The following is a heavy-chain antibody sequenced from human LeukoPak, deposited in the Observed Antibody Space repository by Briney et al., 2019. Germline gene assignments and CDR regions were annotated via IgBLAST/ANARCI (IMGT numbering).Heavy chain of an antibody. CDR1: GGSISSSSYY. D-gene: IGHD1-26*01. V-gene: IGHV4-39*07. CDR3: ARDLGGSRDS. Sequence: PSETLSLTCTVSGGSISSSSYYWGWIRQPPGKGLEWIGSIYYSGSTYYNPSLKSRVTISVDTSKNQFSLKLSSVTAADTAVYYCARDLGGSRDSWGQGTLVTASS. CDR2: IYYSGST. J-gene: IGHJ4*02.